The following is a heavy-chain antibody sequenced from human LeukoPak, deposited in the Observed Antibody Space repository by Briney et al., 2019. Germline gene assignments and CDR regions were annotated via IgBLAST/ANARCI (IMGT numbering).Heavy chain of an antibody. D-gene: IGHD2-15*01. CDR2: ISYDGSNK. CDR1: GFTFSSYA. V-gene: IGHV3-30*04. CDR3: ARDLEDGSPPLFDY. Sequence: GRSLRLSCAASGFTFSSYAMHWVRQAPGKGLEWVAVISYDGSNKYYADSVKGRFTISRDNSKNTLYLQMNSLRSEDTAVYYCARDLEDGSPPLFDYWGQGTLVTVSS. J-gene: IGHJ4*02.